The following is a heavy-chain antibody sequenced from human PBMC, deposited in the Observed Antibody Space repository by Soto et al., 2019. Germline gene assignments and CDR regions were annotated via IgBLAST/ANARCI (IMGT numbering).Heavy chain of an antibody. CDR1: GGSISSGDYY. CDR2: IYYSGST. CDR3: ARYCSGGSCYEGRSSLFDY. V-gene: IGHV4-30-4*01. J-gene: IGHJ4*02. Sequence: QVQLQESGPGLVKPSQTLSLTCTVSGGSISSGDYYWSWIRQPPGKGLEWIGYIYYSGSTYYNPSLKSRGTISVDPSKNQFSLKLSSVTAADTAVYYCARYCSGGSCYEGRSSLFDYWGQGTLVTVSS. D-gene: IGHD2-15*01.